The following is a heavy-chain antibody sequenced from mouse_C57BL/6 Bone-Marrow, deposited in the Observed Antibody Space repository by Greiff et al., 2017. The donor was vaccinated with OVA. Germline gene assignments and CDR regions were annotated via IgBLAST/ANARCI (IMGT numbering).Heavy chain of an antibody. D-gene: IGHD2-13*01. Sequence: EVQLQESGGDLVKPGGSLKLSCAASGFTFSSYGMSWVRQTPDKRLEWVATISSGGSYTYYPDSVKGRFTISRDNAKNTLYLQMSSLKSEDTAMYYCARPMVTPYWGQGTLVTVSA. CDR1: GFTFSSYG. CDR3: ARPMVTPY. V-gene: IGHV5-6*01. J-gene: IGHJ3*01. CDR2: ISSGGSYT.